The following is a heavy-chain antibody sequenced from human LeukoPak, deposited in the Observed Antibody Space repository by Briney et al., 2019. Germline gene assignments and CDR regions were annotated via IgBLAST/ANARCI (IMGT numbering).Heavy chain of an antibody. D-gene: IGHD6-13*01. Sequence: PGGSLRFPCAASGFTFSSYGMHWVRQAPGKGLEWVAVIWYDGSNKYYADSVKGRFTISRDNSKNTLYLQMNSLRAEDTAVYYCASLGIGAAGGGYWGQGTLAIVSS. CDR1: GFTFSSYG. CDR3: ASLGIGAAGGGY. CDR2: IWYDGSNK. J-gene: IGHJ1*01. V-gene: IGHV3-33*01.